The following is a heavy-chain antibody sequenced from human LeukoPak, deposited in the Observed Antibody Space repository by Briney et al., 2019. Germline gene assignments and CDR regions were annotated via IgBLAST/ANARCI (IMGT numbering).Heavy chain of an antibody. CDR1: GYTFTGYY. V-gene: IGHV1-2*04. CDR2: INPNSGGT. CDR3: ATGLGYCSSTSCSLFDY. Sequence: ASVKVSCKASGYTFTGYYMHWVRQAPGQGLEWMGWINPNSGGTNYAQKFQGWVTMTRDTSISTAYMELSRLRSDDTAVYYCATGLGYCSSTSCSLFDYWGQGTLVTVSS. D-gene: IGHD2-2*01. J-gene: IGHJ4*02.